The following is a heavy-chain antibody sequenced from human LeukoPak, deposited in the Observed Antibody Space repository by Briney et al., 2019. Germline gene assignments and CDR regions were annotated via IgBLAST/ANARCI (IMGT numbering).Heavy chain of an antibody. CDR3: ARGRFRVSDI. Sequence: ASETLSLTCTVSGGSISSYYWSWIRQPPGKGLEWIGYIYYSGSTNYNPSLKSRATISVSTPKNQFSLKLSSVTAADTAVYYCARGRFRVSDIWGQGTMVTVSS. CDR2: IYYSGST. CDR1: GGSISSYY. V-gene: IGHV4-59*01. D-gene: IGHD3-3*01. J-gene: IGHJ3*02.